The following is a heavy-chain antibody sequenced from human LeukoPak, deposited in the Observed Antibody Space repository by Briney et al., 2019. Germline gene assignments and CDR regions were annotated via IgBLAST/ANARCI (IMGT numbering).Heavy chain of an antibody. CDR2: IYTSGST. V-gene: IGHV4-4*07. CDR1: GRPISSCY. D-gene: IGHD5-18*01. J-gene: IGHJ4*02. Sequence: DTLSLIRTVSGRPISSCYWSWLRPPAAKELDGIGRIYTSGSTNYHTSLKSRVTMSVDTTKNQFSLKLSSVTAADTAVYYCARARYNCYGYDLYYFDYWGQGTLVTVSS. CDR3: ARARYNCYGYDLYYFDY.